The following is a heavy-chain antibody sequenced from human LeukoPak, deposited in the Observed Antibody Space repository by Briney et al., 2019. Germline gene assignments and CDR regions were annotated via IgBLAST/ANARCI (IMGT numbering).Heavy chain of an antibody. CDR1: GASLISSY. V-gene: IGHV4-59*08. Sequence: SETLSLPSLAAGASLISSYWSGFRKPPGKGLEWIGYIYYSGSTNYNPSLKSRVTISVDTSKNQFSLKLSSVTAAHTAVYYCARRVRYSGYDPWGQGTLVTVSS. J-gene: IGHJ5*02. CDR2: IYYSGST. CDR3: ARRVRYSGYDP. D-gene: IGHD5-12*01.